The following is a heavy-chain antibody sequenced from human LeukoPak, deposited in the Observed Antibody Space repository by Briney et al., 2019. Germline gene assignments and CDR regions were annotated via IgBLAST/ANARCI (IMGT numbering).Heavy chain of an antibody. V-gene: IGHV4-34*01. CDR1: GGSFRGSY. CDR2: LNHSGST. Sequence: PPETLSLTCAVYGGSFRGSYSSSIRHTPGKGLERVGELNHSGSTNYNPSLKSRVTISVDTSKNQFSLKLSSVTAADTAIYYCANLHYGGHSEGSFDHWGQGTVVTVSS. J-gene: IGHJ3*01. CDR3: ANLHYGGHSEGSFDH. D-gene: IGHD4-23*01.